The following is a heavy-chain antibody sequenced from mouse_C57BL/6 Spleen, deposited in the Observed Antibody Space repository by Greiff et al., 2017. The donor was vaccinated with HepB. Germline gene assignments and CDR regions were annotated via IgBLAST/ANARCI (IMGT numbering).Heavy chain of an antibody. D-gene: IGHD1-1*01. Sequence: VQRVESGPELVKPGASVKISCKASGYAFSSSWMNWVKQRPGKGLEWIGRIYPGDGDTNYNGKFKGKATLTADKSSSTAYMQLSSLTSEDSAVYFCARELLDYGSSFYAMDYWGQGTSVTVSS. V-gene: IGHV1-82*01. CDR1: GYAFSSSW. CDR2: IYPGDGDT. J-gene: IGHJ4*01. CDR3: ARELLDYGSSFYAMDY.